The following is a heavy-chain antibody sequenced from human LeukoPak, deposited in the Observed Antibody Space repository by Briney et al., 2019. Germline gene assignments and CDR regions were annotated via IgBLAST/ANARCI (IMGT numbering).Heavy chain of an antibody. J-gene: IGHJ4*02. Sequence: GGSLRLSCAASGFTFSSYSMNWVRQAPGKGLEWVSSISSSSSYIYYADSVRGRFTISRDNAKNSLYLQMNSLRADDTAVYYCARVQWLATGYYFDYWGQGTLVTVSS. CDR2: ISSSSSYI. V-gene: IGHV3-21*01. CDR3: ARVQWLATGYYFDY. CDR1: GFTFSSYS. D-gene: IGHD6-19*01.